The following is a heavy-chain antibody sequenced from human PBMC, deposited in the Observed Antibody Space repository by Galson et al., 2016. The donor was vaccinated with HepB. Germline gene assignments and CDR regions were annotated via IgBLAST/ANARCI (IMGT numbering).Heavy chain of an antibody. CDR1: GFTFPTSV. CDR2: ISHDGKGT. CDR3: AREGFTSGRCGGFDY. Sequence: SLRLSCAASGFTFPTSVFHWVRQAPGKGLEWVAGISHDGKGTYYTDSVKGRCIIPIDNSKNTLYLQVDSLRAEDTALYFCAREGFTSGRCGGFDYWGQGALVTVSS. V-gene: IGHV3-30*04. D-gene: IGHD5-12*01. J-gene: IGHJ4*02.